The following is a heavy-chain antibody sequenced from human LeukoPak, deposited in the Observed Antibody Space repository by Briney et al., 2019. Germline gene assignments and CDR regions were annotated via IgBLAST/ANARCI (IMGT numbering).Heavy chain of an antibody. CDR2: IIPIFGTA. J-gene: IGHJ4*02. V-gene: IGHV1-69*13. CDR1: GGTFSSYA. Sequence: GASVKVSCKASGGTFSSYAISWVRQAPGQGLEWMGGIIPIFGTANYAQKFKGRVTITADESTSTAYMELSSLRSEDTAVYYCARDYYDSSGYQYYFDYWGQGTLVTVSS. CDR3: ARDYYDSSGYQYYFDY. D-gene: IGHD3-22*01.